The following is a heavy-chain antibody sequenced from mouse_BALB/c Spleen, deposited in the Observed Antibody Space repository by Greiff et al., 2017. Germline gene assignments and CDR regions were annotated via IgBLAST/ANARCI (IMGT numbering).Heavy chain of an antibody. Sequence: EVKLMESGPELVKPGASVKMSCKASGYTFTSYVMHWVKQKPGQGLEWIGYINPYNDGTKYNEKFKGKATLTSDKSSSTAYMELSSLTSEDSAVYYCAREVGLYYFDYWGQGTTLTVSS. J-gene: IGHJ2*01. D-gene: IGHD4-1*01. CDR3: AREVGLYYFDY. V-gene: IGHV1-14*01. CDR1: GYTFTSYV. CDR2: INPYNDGT.